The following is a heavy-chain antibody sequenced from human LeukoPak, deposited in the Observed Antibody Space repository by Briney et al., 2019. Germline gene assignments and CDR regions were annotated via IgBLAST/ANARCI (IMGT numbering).Heavy chain of an antibody. J-gene: IGHJ4*02. D-gene: IGHD2/OR15-2a*01. CDR1: GFTFSRYW. CDR3: ARGHSRISVNNAWIDY. V-gene: IGHV3-74*01. CDR2: ISPDGSST. Sequence: GGSLCLSCAASGFTFSRYWVHWVRQAPGKGLVWVSRISPDGSSTNYADSVKGRFTISRDNAKNTLYLQMKSLRAEDTAVYYCARGHSRISVNNAWIDYWGQGTLVTVSS.